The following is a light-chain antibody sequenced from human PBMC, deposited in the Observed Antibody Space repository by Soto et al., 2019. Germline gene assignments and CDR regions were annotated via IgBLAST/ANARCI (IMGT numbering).Light chain of an antibody. CDR3: QQGGSWPLT. CDR2: DAS. CDR1: RSVNRY. V-gene: IGKV3-11*01. J-gene: IGKJ4*01. Sequence: ESVLTQSPATLSLSPGESGTLSCRASRSVNRYLAWYQQKPGQAPRLLIYDASNRATGVPSRFSGSASGTDFTLTISSLEPADFAVYYCQQGGSWPLTIGGGTKVEIK.